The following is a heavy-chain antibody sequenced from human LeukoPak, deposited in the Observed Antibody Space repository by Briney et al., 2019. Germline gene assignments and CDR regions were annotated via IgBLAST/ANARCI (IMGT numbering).Heavy chain of an antibody. J-gene: IGHJ5*02. CDR2: IYPGGSDA. D-gene: IGHD3-10*01. Sequence: NHGESLKISCKGSGYSFTSYYIAWVRQMPGKGLEWMGVIYPGGSDARYSPSFQGQVTMSVDKSSSTAYLQWTSLKASDTAMYYCARTSMVRGVVYWFDPWGQGTPVIVS. CDR3: ARTSMVRGVVYWFDP. V-gene: IGHV5-51*01. CDR1: GYSFTSYY.